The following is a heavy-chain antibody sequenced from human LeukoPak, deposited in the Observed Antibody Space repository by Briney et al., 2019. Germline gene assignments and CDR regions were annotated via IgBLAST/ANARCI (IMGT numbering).Heavy chain of an antibody. J-gene: IGHJ6*03. Sequence: SETLSLTCTVSGYSISSGYYWGWLRQPPGKGLEWIGSIYHSGSTNYNPSLKSRVTISVDTSKNQFSLKLSSVTAADTAVYYCAREISYYYYMDVWGKGTTVTVSS. V-gene: IGHV4-38-2*02. CDR1: GYSISSGYY. CDR2: IYHSGST. CDR3: AREISYYYYMDV.